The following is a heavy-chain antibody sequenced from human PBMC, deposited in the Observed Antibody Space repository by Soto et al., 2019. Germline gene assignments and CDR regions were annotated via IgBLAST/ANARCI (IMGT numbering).Heavy chain of an antibody. CDR2: INPSSGGT. CDR1: GYPFTGPY. CDR3: ARDFRTXXXGVDV. V-gene: IGHV1-2*02. J-gene: IGHJ6*02. Sequence: ASVKVSCKASGYPFTGPYILWVRQAPGQGLEWMGWINPSSGGTEFAEKFQGRVTVTRDTSIRTVFLELNSLTSDDTGVYFCARDFRTXXXGVDVWGQGTAVXXSS.